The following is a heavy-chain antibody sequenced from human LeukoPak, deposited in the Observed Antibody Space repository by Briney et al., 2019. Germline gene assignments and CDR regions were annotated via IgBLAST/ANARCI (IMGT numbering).Heavy chain of an antibody. Sequence: ASVKVSCKASGYTFTSYAMHWVRQAPGRRLEWMGWINAGNGNTKYSQKFQGRVTITRDTSASTAYMELSSLRSEDTAVYYCARYSGSGLCWDYWGQGTLVTVSS. V-gene: IGHV1-3*01. CDR3: ARYSGSGLCWDY. D-gene: IGHD6-19*01. CDR2: INAGNGNT. CDR1: GYTFTSYA. J-gene: IGHJ4*02.